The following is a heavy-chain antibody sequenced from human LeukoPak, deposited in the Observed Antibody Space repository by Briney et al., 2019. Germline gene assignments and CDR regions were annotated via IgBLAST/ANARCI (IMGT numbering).Heavy chain of an antibody. CDR1: GFTFSSYG. V-gene: IGHV3-33*01. J-gene: IGHJ3*02. CDR2: IWNDGSNK. D-gene: IGHD3-22*01. CDR3: ARIHSLYYYDSSGYGAFDI. Sequence: GGSLRLSCAASGFTFSSYGMHWVRQAPGKGLEWVAVIWNDGSNKYYADSVKGRFTISRDDSKNTLYLQMNSLRAEDTAVYYCARIHSLYYYDSSGYGAFDIWGQGTMVTVSS.